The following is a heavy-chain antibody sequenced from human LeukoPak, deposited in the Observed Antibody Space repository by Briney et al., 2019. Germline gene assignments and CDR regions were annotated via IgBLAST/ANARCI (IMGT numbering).Heavy chain of an antibody. CDR1: GGSISSYY. D-gene: IGHD3-22*01. CDR3: ARGLGGYPHYYYYMDV. V-gene: IGHV4-59*01. J-gene: IGHJ6*03. CDR2: IYYSGST. Sequence: SETLSLTCTVSGGSISSYYWSWIRQPPGKGLEWIGYIYYSGSTNYNPSLKSRVTISVDTSKNQFSLKLSSVTAADTAVYYCARGLGGYPHYYYYMDVWGKGTTVTVSS.